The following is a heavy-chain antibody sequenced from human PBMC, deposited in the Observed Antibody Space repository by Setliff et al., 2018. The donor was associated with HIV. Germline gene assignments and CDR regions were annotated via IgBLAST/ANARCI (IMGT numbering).Heavy chain of an antibody. CDR3: AREFTTVRGVTITKYFDL. J-gene: IGHJ2*01. CDR1: GYTFTSQY. V-gene: IGHV1-46*01. CDR2: INPTGGST. D-gene: IGHD3-10*01. Sequence: GASVKVSCKASGYTFTSQYLRWVRQAPGQGLEWMGVINPTGGSTTYAQNFQGRVTMTRDTSTSTVYMEVSSLRSEDTAVYYCAREFTTVRGVTITKYFDLWGRGTLVTVSS.